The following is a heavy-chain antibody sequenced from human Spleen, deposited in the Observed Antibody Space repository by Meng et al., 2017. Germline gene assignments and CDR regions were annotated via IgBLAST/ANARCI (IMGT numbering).Heavy chain of an antibody. CDR1: GGSFSGFY. D-gene: IGHD6-13*01. V-gene: IGHV4-34*01. CDR2: VTHSGST. CDR3: ARGIRAGLTPAAVPSAAEYGMDV. Sequence: SQTLSLTCAVYGGSFSGFYWYWIRQPPGKGLEWIGEVTHSGSTNYNPSLENRVTMSVDTSKNQFSLKLSSVTAADTAVYYCARGIRAGLTPAAVPSAAEYGMDVWGQGTTVTVSS. J-gene: IGHJ6*02.